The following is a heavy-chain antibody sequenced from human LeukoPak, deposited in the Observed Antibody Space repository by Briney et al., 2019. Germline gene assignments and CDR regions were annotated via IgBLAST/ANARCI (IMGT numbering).Heavy chain of an antibody. V-gene: IGHV3-30*02. CDR3: ARTAAIERVDY. D-gene: IGHD2-2*01. J-gene: IGHJ4*02. CDR1: GYTFSTYG. CDR2: IRYDGNNK. Sequence: PGGSPRLSCAASGYTFSTYGMHWVRQAPGKGLEWVTYIRYDGNNKYYADSVKGRFTISRDNSKNTLYLQMNSPRAEDTAVYYCARTAAIERVDYWGQGTWSPSPQ.